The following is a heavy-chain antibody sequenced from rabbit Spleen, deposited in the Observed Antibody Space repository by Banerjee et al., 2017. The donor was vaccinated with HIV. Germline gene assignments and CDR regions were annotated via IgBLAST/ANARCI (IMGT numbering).Heavy chain of an antibody. V-gene: IGHV1S7*01. CDR1: GFTLSSYG. D-gene: IGHD4-1*01. J-gene: IGHJ4*01. Sequence: QLVESGGGLVQPGGSLKLSCKASGFTLSSYGVNWVRQAPGKGLEWIGYIDPVFGIAVYASWVNGRFTISRDNAQNTLYLQLNSLTAADTATYFCVREVAGKFNLWGPGTLVTVS. CDR2: IDPVFGIA. CDR3: VREVAGKFNL.